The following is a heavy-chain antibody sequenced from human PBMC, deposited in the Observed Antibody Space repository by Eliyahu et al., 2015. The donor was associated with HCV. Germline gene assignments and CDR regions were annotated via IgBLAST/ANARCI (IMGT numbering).Heavy chain of an antibody. Sequence: QVQLVESGGGVVQPGRSLRLSCAASGFTFSSYXMHWVRQAPGKGLEWVAVISYDGSNKYYADSVKGRFTISRDNSKNTLYLQMNSLRAEDTAVYYCARDRLKGLLRHYYYGMDVWGQGTTVTVSS. CDR3: ARDRLKGLLRHYYYGMDV. D-gene: IGHD2-2*01. V-gene: IGHV3-30-3*01. J-gene: IGHJ6*02. CDR2: ISYDGSNK. CDR1: GFTFSSYX.